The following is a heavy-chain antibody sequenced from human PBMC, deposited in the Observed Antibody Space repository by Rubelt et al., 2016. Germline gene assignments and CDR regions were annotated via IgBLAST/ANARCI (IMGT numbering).Heavy chain of an antibody. CDR2: IKSKTDGGTT. J-gene: IGHJ4*02. CDR1: GFTFSNAW. V-gene: IGHV3-15*01. CDR3: TTQRVYYYDSSGLDLRGDY. Sequence: EVQLVESGGGLVKPGGSLRLSCAASGFTFSNAWMSWVRQAPGKGLEWVGRIKSKTDGGTTDYAAPVKGRFTISRDDSKNTLYLQMNSLKTEDTAVYYCTTQRVYYYDSSGLDLRGDYWGQGTLVTVSS. D-gene: IGHD3-22*01.